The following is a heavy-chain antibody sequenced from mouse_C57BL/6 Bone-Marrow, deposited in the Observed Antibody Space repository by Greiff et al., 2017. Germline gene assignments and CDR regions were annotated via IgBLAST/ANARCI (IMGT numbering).Heavy chain of an antibody. CDR3: AKTAQAWEFAY. Sequence: QVQLQQPGAELVMPGASVKLSCKASGYTFTSYWMHWVKQRPGQGLEWIGEIDPSDSYTNYNQKFKGKSTLTVDKSSSTAYMQLSSLTSEDSAVYYCAKTAQAWEFAYWRQGTLVTVSA. CDR2: IDPSDSYT. J-gene: IGHJ3*01. D-gene: IGHD3-2*02. CDR1: GYTFTSYW. V-gene: IGHV1-69*01.